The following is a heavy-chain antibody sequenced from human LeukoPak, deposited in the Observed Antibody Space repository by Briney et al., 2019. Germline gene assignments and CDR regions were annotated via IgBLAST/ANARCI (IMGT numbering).Heavy chain of an antibody. D-gene: IGHD5-18*01. J-gene: IGHJ4*02. V-gene: IGHV4-4*07. Sequence: PSETLSLTCIVSGGSMNTYYWTWLRQPAGKGLEWLGRMYHSGTTNYNSPLYNPSLSSRVTMSVDGAKNQFSLRLKSVTTADTAIYLCARERDHGYSYGVVLDSWGQGSLVTVSS. CDR3: ARERDHGYSYGVVLDS. CDR2: MYHSGTT. CDR1: GGSMNTYY.